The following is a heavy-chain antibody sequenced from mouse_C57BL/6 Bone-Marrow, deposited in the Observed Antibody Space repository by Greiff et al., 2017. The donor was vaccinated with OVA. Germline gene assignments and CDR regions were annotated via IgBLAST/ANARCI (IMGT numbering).Heavy chain of an antibody. CDR2: INPSSGYT. V-gene: IGHV1-4*02. CDR1: GYTFTSYT. Sequence: VKLMESAGELARPGASVKMSCKASGYTFTSYTIHWIKQRPGQGLEWIGYINPSSGYTEYNQKFKDKTTLTADKSSSTAYMQLSSLTSEDSAVYYCARSLRLYVMDYWGQGTSVTVSS. J-gene: IGHJ4*01. CDR3: ARSLRLYVMDY. D-gene: IGHD1-2*01.